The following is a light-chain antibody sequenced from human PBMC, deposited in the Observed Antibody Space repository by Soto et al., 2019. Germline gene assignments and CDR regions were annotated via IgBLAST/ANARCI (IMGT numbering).Light chain of an antibody. CDR2: GAS. V-gene: IGKV3-15*01. J-gene: IGKJ2*01. CDR3: QQYYSTMYT. CDR1: QSVSSN. Sequence: EIVMTQSPATLSVSPGERATLSCRASQSVSSNLAWYQQKPGQAPRLLIYGASTRATGIPARFSGGGSGTDFTLTISSLQAEDVAVYYCQQYYSTMYTFGQGTKLEIK.